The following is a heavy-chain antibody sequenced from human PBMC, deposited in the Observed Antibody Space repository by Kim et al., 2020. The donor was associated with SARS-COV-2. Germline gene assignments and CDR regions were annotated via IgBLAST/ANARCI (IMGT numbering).Heavy chain of an antibody. J-gene: IGHJ5*02. CDR3: AGGPMGVRGVIGWFDP. V-gene: IGHV4-34*01. D-gene: IGHD3-10*01. Sequence: SETLSLTCAVYGGSFSGYYWSWIRQPPGKGLEWIGEINHSGSTNYNPSLKSRVTISVDTSKNQFSLKLSSVTAADTAVYYCAGGPMGVRGVIGWFDPWGQGTLVTVSS. CDR2: INHSGST. CDR1: GGSFSGYY.